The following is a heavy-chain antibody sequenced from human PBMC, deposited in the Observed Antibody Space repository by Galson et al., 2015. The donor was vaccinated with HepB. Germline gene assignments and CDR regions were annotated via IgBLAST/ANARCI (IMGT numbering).Heavy chain of an antibody. CDR2: IRSKAYGGTT. J-gene: IGHJ2*01. Sequence: SLRLSCAASGFIFGDYVMSWFRQAPGKGLEWVGFIRSKAYGGTTEYAASVKGRFIISRDDSKSIAYLQMNSLKTEDMVVYYCTRGRSRSTNWGWYFDLWGRGTLVTVSS. V-gene: IGHV3-49*03. CDR1: GFIFGDYV. CDR3: TRGRSRSTNWGWYFDL. D-gene: IGHD2-2*01.